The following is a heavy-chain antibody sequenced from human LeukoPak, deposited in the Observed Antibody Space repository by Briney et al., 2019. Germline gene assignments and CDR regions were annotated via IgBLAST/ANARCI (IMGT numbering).Heavy chain of an antibody. Sequence: PGGSLRLSCAASGFTFSDYYMSWVRQAPGKGLEWVSVIYSGGSTYYADSVKGRFTISRDNSKNTLYLQMNSLRAEDTAVYYCARGAVPNNFDWLRGHYFDYWGQGTLVTVSS. D-gene: IGHD3-9*01. J-gene: IGHJ4*02. CDR3: ARGAVPNNFDWLRGHYFDY. CDR1: GFTFSDYY. CDR2: IYSGGST. V-gene: IGHV3-53*01.